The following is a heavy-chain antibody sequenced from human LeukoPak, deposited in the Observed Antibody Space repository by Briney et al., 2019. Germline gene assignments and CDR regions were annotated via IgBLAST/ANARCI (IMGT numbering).Heavy chain of an antibody. V-gene: IGHV4-59*01. CDR2: IYYSGST. D-gene: IGHD3-10*01. Sequence: PSETLSLTCTVSGGSISSYYWSWIRQPPGKGLEWIGYIYYSGSTNYNPSLRSRGTISVDTSNNQFSLKLTSVTAADTAVYYCARSGRGNSAGFDCWGQGTLVTVSS. J-gene: IGHJ4*02. CDR3: ARSGRGNSAGFDC. CDR1: GGSISSYY.